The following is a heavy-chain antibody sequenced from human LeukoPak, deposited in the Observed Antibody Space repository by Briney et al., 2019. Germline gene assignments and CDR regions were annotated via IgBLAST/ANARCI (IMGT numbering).Heavy chain of an antibody. V-gene: IGHV3-23*01. CDR2: ISGSGGST. CDR3: AKSFLGYCSGGSCYPVIY. Sequence: PGGSLRLSCAASGFTFSSYAMSWVRQAPGKGLEWVSAISGSGGSTYYADSVKGRFTISRDNSKNTLYLQMNSLRAEDTAVYYCAKSFLGYCSGGSCYPVIYWGQGTLVTVSS. CDR1: GFTFSSYA. D-gene: IGHD2-15*01. J-gene: IGHJ4*02.